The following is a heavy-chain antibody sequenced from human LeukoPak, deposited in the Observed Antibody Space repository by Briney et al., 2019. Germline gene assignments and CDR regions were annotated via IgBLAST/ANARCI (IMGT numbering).Heavy chain of an antibody. CDR1: GFTVSSNY. J-gene: IGHJ5*02. V-gene: IGHV3-66*01. CDR3: AKAVAGFFDP. D-gene: IGHD6-19*01. CDR2: IYSGGST. Sequence: GGSLRLSCAASGFTVSSNYMSWVRQAPGKGLEWVSVIYSGGSTYYADSVKGRFTISRDNSKNTLSLQMNSLRAEDTAVYYCAKAVAGFFDPCGQGTLVTVSS.